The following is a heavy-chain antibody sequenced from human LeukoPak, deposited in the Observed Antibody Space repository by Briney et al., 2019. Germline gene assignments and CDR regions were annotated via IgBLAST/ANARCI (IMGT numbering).Heavy chain of an antibody. Sequence: GASVKVSCKASGYTFTSYYMHWVRQAPGQGLEWMGIINPSGGSTSYAQKFQGRVTMTRDTSTSTVYMELSRLRSDDTAVYYCARFGTGFGETRAYYYYYGMDVWGQGTTVTVSS. V-gene: IGHV1-46*01. CDR2: INPSGGST. CDR3: ARFGTGFGETRAYYYYYGMDV. CDR1: GYTFTSYY. J-gene: IGHJ6*02. D-gene: IGHD3-10*01.